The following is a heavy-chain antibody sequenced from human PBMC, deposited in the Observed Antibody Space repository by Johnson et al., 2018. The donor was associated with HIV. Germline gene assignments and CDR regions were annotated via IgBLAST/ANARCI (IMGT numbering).Heavy chain of an antibody. Sequence: EVQLVESGGGVVRPGGSLRLSCAASGFTFDDYGMSWVRQAPGKGLEWVSVIYSGGSTYYADSVKGRFTISRDNSKNTLYLQMNSLKTEDTAVYYCTTRFIAARAFDIWGQGTMVTVSS. CDR3: TTRFIAARAFDI. CDR1: GFTFDDYG. CDR2: IYSGGST. V-gene: IGHV3-66*04. J-gene: IGHJ3*02. D-gene: IGHD6-6*01.